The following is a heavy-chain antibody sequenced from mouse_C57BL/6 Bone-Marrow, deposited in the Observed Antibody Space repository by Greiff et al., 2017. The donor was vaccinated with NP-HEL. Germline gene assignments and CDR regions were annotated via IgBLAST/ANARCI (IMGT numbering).Heavy chain of an antibody. Sequence: VQLQQSGPELVKPGASVKISCKASGYAFSSSWMNWVKQRPGKGLEWIGRIYPGDGDPNYNGKFKGKATLTADTSSSTAYMQLSSLTSEDSAVYFCARLSELYGSSSWFAYWGQGTLVTVSA. D-gene: IGHD1-1*01. CDR1: GYAFSSSW. CDR2: IYPGDGDP. V-gene: IGHV1-82*01. J-gene: IGHJ3*01. CDR3: ARLSELYGSSSWFAY.